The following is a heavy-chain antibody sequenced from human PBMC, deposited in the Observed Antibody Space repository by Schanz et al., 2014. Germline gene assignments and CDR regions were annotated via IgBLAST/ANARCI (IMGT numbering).Heavy chain of an antibody. V-gene: IGHV3-74*01. CDR1: GFTVSNSY. CDR2: INSDGTTT. CDR3: AKDHPSSGWPAFDV. D-gene: IGHD6-19*01. J-gene: IGHJ4*02. Sequence: DVQLVDSGGGLVQPGGSLRLSCAASGFTVSNSYIHWVRQAPGKGLVWVSHINSDGTTTTYADSVKGRFTISRDNAENTLYLQMNSLRADDSAIYYCAKDHPSSGWPAFDVWGQGTQVTVSS.